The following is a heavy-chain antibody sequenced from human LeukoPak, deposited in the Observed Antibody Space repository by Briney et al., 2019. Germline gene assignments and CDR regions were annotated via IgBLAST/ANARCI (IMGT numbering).Heavy chain of an antibody. V-gene: IGHV1-18*01. CDR3: AKDYDSGYLGLNWFDP. D-gene: IGHD3-22*01. CDR2: VSTYNDNT. CDR1: GYTFTSYG. J-gene: IGHJ5*02. Sequence: GASVKVSCKTSGYTFTSYGITWVRQVPGQGLEWVGWVSTYNDNTNYAQKFKGRVTMTTDTTTTTAYMELRSLRSDDTAIYYCAKDYDSGYLGLNWFDPWGQGTLVTVSS.